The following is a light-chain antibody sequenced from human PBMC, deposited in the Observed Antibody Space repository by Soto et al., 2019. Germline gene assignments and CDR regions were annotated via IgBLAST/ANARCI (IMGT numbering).Light chain of an antibody. CDR3: QQYGSSPPFT. CDR1: QSVSSRY. Sequence: EIVLTQSPGTLSLSPGERATLSCRASQSVSSRYLAWYQQKPGQAPRLLIYGASNRATGIPDRFSGSGSGTDFTLTISRLEPEDFSVYFCQQYGSSPPFTFGQGTKVEIK. J-gene: IGKJ2*01. V-gene: IGKV3-20*01. CDR2: GAS.